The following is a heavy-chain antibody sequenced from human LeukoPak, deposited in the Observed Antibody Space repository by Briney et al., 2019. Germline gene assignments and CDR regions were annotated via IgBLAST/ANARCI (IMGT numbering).Heavy chain of an antibody. CDR1: GYTLTSYY. CDR3: ARAYTLRGFFDY. J-gene: IGHJ4*02. Sequence: GAPVKVSCKASGYTLTSYYMHWVRQAPGQGLEWMGIINPSGGSTSYAQKFQGRVTMTRDTSTSTVYMELSSLRSEDTAVYYCARAYTLRGFFDYWGQGTLVTVSS. CDR2: INPSGGST. V-gene: IGHV1-46*01. D-gene: IGHD4-23*01.